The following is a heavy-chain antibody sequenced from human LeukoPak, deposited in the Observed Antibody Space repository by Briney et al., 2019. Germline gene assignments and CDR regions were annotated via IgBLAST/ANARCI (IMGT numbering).Heavy chain of an antibody. CDR2: ISSSSSTI. CDR3: ARDYYDSSGYYHGGY. Sequence: GGSLRLSCAASGFTFSSYNMNWVRQAPGKGLEWVSYISSSSSTIYYADSVKGRFTISRDNAKNSLNLQMNSLRAEDTAVYYCARDYYDSSGYYHGGYWGQGTLVTVSS. D-gene: IGHD3-22*01. CDR1: GFTFSSYN. V-gene: IGHV3-48*01. J-gene: IGHJ4*02.